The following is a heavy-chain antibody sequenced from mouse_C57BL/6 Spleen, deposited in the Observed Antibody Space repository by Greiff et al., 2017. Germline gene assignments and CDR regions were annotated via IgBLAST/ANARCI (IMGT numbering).Heavy chain of an antibody. Sequence: EVKLMESEGGLVQPGSSMKLSCTASGFTFSDYYMAWVRQVPEKGLEWVANINYDGSSTYYLDSLKSRFIISRDNAKNILYLQMSSLKSEDTATYYCARDRPYYYGTHWYFDVWGTGTTVTVSS. CDR1: GFTFSDYY. J-gene: IGHJ1*03. V-gene: IGHV5-16*01. CDR2: INYDGSST. D-gene: IGHD1-1*01. CDR3: ARDRPYYYGTHWYFDV.